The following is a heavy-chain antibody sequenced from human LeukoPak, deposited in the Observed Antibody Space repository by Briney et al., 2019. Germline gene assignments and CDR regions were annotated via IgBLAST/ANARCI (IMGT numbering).Heavy chain of an antibody. D-gene: IGHD1-20*01. J-gene: IGHJ4*02. CDR2: INPNSGGT. Sequence: ASVKVSCKASGYTFTGYYMHWVRRAPGQGLEWMGWINPNSGGTNYAQKFQGRVTMTRDTSISTAYMELSRLRSDDTAVYYCARDVLITGTTSEFDYWGQGTLVTVSS. CDR1: GYTFTGYY. CDR3: ARDVLITGTTSEFDY. V-gene: IGHV1-2*02.